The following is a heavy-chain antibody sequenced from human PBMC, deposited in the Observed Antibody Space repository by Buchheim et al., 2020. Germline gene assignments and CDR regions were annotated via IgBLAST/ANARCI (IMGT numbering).Heavy chain of an antibody. CDR3: AKECSANWCGLGPH. D-gene: IGHD2-21*01. J-gene: IGHJ4*02. CDR2: ISSSSSTI. Sequence: DVQLVESGGGLVQPGGSLGLSCTASGFTFSTHSMNWVRQAPGKGLEWVSYISSSSSTINYADSVKGRFTVSRENGKNSLYLQMNSLRDEDTAVYYCAKECSANWCGLGPHWGQGTL. V-gene: IGHV3-48*02. CDR1: GFTFSTHS.